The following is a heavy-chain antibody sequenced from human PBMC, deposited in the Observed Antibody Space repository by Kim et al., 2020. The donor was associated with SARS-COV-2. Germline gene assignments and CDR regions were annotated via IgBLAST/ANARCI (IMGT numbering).Heavy chain of an antibody. J-gene: IGHJ6*02. CDR2: INTNTGNP. CDR1: GYTFTSYA. CDR3: ARDCPCIAVAGQVYYYYGMDV. Sequence: ASVKVSCKASGYTFTSYAMNWVRQAPGQGLEWMGWINTNTGNPTYAQGFTGRFVFSLDTSVSTAYLQISSLKAEDTAVYYCARDCPCIAVAGQVYYYYGMDVWGQGTTVTVSS. D-gene: IGHD6-19*01. V-gene: IGHV7-4-1*02.